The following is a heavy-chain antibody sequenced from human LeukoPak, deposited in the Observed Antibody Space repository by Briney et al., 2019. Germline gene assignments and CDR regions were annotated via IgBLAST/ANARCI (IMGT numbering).Heavy chain of an antibody. J-gene: IGHJ5*02. CDR2: INPSGGST. CDR1: GYTFTSYY. CDR3: AREIAAAGPWFDP. Sequence: ASVKVSCKASGYTFTSYYMHWVRQAPGQGLEWMGIINPSGGSTSYAQKFQGRVTMTRDTSTNTVYMELSSLRSEDTAVYYCAREIAAAGPWFDPWGQGTLVTVSS. V-gene: IGHV1-46*01. D-gene: IGHD6-13*01.